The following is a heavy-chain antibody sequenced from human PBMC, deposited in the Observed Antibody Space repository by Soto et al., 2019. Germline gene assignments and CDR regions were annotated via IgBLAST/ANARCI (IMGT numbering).Heavy chain of an antibody. V-gene: IGHV1-2*02. CDR1: GYTFTGYY. J-gene: IGHJ5*02. Sequence: AASVKVSCKASGYTFTGYYMHWVRQAPGQGLEWMGWINPNSGGTNYAQKFQGRVTMTRDTSISTAYMELSRLRSEDTAVYYCARGLNWNYELDPWGQGTLVTVSS. D-gene: IGHD1-7*01. CDR2: INPNSGGT. CDR3: ARGLNWNYELDP.